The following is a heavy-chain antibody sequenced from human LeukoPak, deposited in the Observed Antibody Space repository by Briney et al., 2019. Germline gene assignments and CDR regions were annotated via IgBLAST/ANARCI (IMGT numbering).Heavy chain of an antibody. CDR2: IGAGGTFT. Sequence: GGSLRLSCTASGFTFSSYAMNWVRQAPGKGLEWVSGIGAGGTFTYYADSVKGRFTISRDNAKNSLYLQMNSLRAEDTAVYYCARDSGSYYAFDYWGQGTLVTVSS. J-gene: IGHJ4*02. CDR3: ARDSGSYYAFDY. V-gene: IGHV3-21*01. D-gene: IGHD1-26*01. CDR1: GFTFSSYA.